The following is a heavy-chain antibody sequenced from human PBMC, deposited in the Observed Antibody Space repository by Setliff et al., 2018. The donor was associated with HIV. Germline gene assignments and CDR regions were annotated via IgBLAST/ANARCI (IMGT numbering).Heavy chain of an antibody. J-gene: IGHJ4*02. CDR3: ARGTKYSTGWSRGDS. V-gene: IGHV4-4*02. CDR1: GGSISRSNW. CDR2: IYHSGST. D-gene: IGHD6-19*01. Sequence: SETLSLTCAVSGGSISRSNWWSWVRQPPGKGLEWIGEIYHSGSTKYNPSLKSRVTISVDTSKKQISLHLNSVIAADTAVYYCARGTKYSTGWSRGDSWGQGTLVTVSS.